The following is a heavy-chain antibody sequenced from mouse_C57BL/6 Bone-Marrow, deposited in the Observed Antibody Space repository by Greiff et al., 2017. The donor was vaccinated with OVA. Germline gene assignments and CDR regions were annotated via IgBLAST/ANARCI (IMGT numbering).Heavy chain of an antibody. CDR2: IDPENGDT. V-gene: IGHV14-4*01. CDR3: TTRVMITRYFDV. J-gene: IGHJ1*03. CDR1: GFNIKDDY. Sequence: EVQRVESGAELVRPGASVKLSCTASGFNIKDDYMHWVKQRPEQGLEWIGWIDPENGDTEYASKFQGKATITADTSSNTAYLQLSSLTSEDTAVYYCTTRVMITRYFDVWGTGTTVTVSS. D-gene: IGHD2-4*01.